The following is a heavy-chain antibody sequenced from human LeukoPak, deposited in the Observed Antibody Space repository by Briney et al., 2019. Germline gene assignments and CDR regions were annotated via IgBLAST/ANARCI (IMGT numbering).Heavy chain of an antibody. CDR2: IYYSGST. CDR3: AGSGYYLFGLGY. Sequence: SETLSLTCTVSGGSISSSSYYWGWIRQPPGKGLEWIGSIYYSGSTYYNPSLKSRVTISVDTSKNQFSLKLSSVTAADTAVYYCAGSGYYLFGLGYWGQGTPVTVSS. D-gene: IGHD3-22*01. CDR1: GGSISSSSYY. V-gene: IGHV4-39*01. J-gene: IGHJ4*02.